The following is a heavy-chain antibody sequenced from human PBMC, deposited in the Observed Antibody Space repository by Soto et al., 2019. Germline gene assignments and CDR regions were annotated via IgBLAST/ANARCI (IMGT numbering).Heavy chain of an antibody. J-gene: IGHJ4*02. CDR1: GGSISSGGYY. V-gene: IGHV4-31*03. CDR2: IYYSGSN. D-gene: IGHD5-12*01. Sequence: QVQLQESGPGLVKPSQTLSLTCTVSGGSISSGGYYWSWIRQHPGKGLEWIGYIYYSGSNYYNPSLKSRVTISVDTSKNQFSLKLSSVTAADTAVYYCARAPDVEMATIWGKSWNYYFDYWGQGTLVTVSS. CDR3: ARAPDVEMATIWGKSWNYYFDY.